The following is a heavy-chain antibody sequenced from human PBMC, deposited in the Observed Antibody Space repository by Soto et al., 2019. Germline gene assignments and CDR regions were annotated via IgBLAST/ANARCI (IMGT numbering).Heavy chain of an antibody. Sequence: SETLSLTCTVSGGSISSSSYYWGWIRQPPGKGLEWIGNIYYSGSTYYNPSLKSRVTISVDTSKNQFSLKLSSVTAADTAVYYCARVVGYCSGGSCYSSSHFDYWGQGALVT. CDR1: GGSISSSSYY. CDR2: IYYSGST. CDR3: ARVVGYCSGGSCYSSSHFDY. D-gene: IGHD2-15*01. V-gene: IGHV4-39*01. J-gene: IGHJ4*02.